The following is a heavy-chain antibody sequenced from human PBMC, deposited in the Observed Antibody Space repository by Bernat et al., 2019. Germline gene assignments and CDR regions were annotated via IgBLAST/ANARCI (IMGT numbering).Heavy chain of an antibody. Sequence: QVQLVEPGGGVVQPGRSWRLPCAASGFTFSSYGMHWVRQAPGKGLEGVAVIWYDGSNKYYADSVKGRFTISRGNSKSTLYLQMNGLRAEDTAVYYCAGGGTAAGTRVVAFDIWGQGTMVTVSS. CDR1: GFTFSSYG. CDR3: AGGGTAAGTRVVAFDI. CDR2: IWYDGSNK. D-gene: IGHD6-13*01. V-gene: IGHV3-33*01. J-gene: IGHJ3*02.